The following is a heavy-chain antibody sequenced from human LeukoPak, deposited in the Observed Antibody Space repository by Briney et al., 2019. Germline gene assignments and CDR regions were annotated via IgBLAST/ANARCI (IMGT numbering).Heavy chain of an antibody. J-gene: IGHJ4*02. CDR3: ASRAGKPGNTPWCFDY. V-gene: IGHV3-7*01. CDR1: GFTFSNYW. Sequence: GGSLRLSCAASGFTFSNYWMTWVCQAPGKGPEWVANIKQDGSERNYVDSVKGRFTIARDNTKNSLYLQVTSLRGEDTAVYYCASRAGKPGNTPWCFDYWGQGALVTVSS. CDR2: IKQDGSER. D-gene: IGHD1-7*01.